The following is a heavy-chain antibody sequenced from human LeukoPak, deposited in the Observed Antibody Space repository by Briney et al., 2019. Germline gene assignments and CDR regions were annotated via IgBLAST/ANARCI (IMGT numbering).Heavy chain of an antibody. CDR1: GGSFSGYY. D-gene: IGHD6-6*01. CDR2: IIHSGST. J-gene: IGHJ4*02. CDR3: ARYSGSPRYFDY. Sequence: PSETLSLTCAVYGGSFSGYYWSWIRQTPGKGLERIGEIIHSGSTNYSPSLKSRVTISLDTAKSQFSLRLTSVTAADTAVYYCARYSGSPRYFDYWGQGTLVTVSS. V-gene: IGHV4-34*12.